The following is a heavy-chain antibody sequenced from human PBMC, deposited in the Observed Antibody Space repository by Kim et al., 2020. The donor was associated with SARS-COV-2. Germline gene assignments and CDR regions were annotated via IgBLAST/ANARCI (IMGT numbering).Heavy chain of an antibody. J-gene: IGHJ4*02. CDR1: GFTFGTAA. Sequence: GGSLRLSCAGSGFTFGTAAMRWVRQAPGKGLEWVGLILSKRNGEKKDHAAPGKGRFTIARDDSKNTVYLQIHSVMADDTDMYYCTTDPSDGGGFGTGVWGQGTLVTVSS. CDR2: ILSKRNGEKK. V-gene: IGHV3-15*01. D-gene: IGHD3-22*01. CDR3: TTDPSDGGGFGTGV.